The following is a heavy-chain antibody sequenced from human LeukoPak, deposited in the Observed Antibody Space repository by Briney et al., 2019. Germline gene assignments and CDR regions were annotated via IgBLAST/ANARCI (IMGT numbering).Heavy chain of an antibody. V-gene: IGHV4-34*01. Sequence: SETLSLTCAVYGGSFSGYYWSWTRQPPGKGLEWIGEINHSGSTNYNPSLKSRVTISVDTSKNQFSLKLSSVTAADTAVYYCARLTVIYYYYGMDVWGQGTTVTVSS. CDR2: INHSGST. J-gene: IGHJ6*02. CDR3: ARLTVIYYYYGMDV. CDR1: GGSFSGYY. D-gene: IGHD4-17*01.